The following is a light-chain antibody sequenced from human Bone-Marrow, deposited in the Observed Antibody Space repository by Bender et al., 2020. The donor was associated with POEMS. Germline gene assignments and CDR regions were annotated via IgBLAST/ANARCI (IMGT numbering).Light chain of an antibody. J-gene: IGLJ3*02. CDR1: SSDVPDHNY. CDR2: DIS. CDR3: SSYAGNSNLV. Sequence: QSALTQPASVSASPGQSITISCTVVSSDVPDHNYVSWYQQHPGKAPKLLIYDISNRPSGISDRFSGSKSGNTASLTISGLQDEDEADYYCSSYAGNSNLVFGGGTKVTVL. V-gene: IGLV2-14*03.